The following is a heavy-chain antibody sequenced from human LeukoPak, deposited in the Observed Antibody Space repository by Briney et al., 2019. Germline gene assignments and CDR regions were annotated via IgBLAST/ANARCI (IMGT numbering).Heavy chain of an antibody. CDR1: GFTFSSYI. J-gene: IGHJ4*02. CDR3: ARDLFELREPFDY. Sequence: PGGSLRLSCAASGFTFSSYIMNWVRQAPGKGLEWVSSISSSSSYIYYADSVKGRFTISRDNAKNSLYLQMNSLRAEDTAVYYCARDLFELREPFDYWGQGTLVTVSS. CDR2: ISSSSSYI. V-gene: IGHV3-21*01. D-gene: IGHD1-26*01.